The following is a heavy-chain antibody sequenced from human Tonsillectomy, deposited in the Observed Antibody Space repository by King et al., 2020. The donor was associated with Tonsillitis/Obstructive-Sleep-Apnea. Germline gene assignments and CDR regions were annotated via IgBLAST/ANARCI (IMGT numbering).Heavy chain of an antibody. D-gene: IGHD5-24*01. V-gene: IGHV1-2*02. Sequence: LQLVQSGAEVKKPGASVKVSCKASGYTFTDYYMHWVRQAPGQGLEWRGWSNPNSGGTNYAQQIQGRVTMTMDTSINKAYMELSRQRSDDTAGYYCASGRGMATPESGVVYYWGQGTLVTVSS. CDR1: GYTFTDYY. CDR3: ASGRGMATPESGVVYY. J-gene: IGHJ4*02. CDR2: SNPNSGGT.